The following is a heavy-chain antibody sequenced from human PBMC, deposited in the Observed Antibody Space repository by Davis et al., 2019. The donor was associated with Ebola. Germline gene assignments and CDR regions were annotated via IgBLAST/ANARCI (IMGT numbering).Heavy chain of an antibody. CDR3: ARVRNCSSTSCILSDWFDP. CDR1: GYTFTSYD. D-gene: IGHD2-2*01. CDR2: MNPNSGNT. Sequence: AASVKVSCKASGYTFTSYDINWVRQATGQGLEWMGWMNPNSGNTGYAQKFQGRVTMTRNTSISTAYMELSSLRSEDTAVYYCARVRNCSSTSCILSDWFDPWGQGTLVTVSS. V-gene: IGHV1-8*01. J-gene: IGHJ5*02.